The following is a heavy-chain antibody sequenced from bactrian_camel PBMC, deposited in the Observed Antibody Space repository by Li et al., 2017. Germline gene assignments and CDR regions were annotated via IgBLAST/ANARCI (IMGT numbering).Heavy chain of an antibody. D-gene: IGHD6*01. CDR1: EDTYRGNC. Sequence: HVQLVESGGGSVQAGGSLRLSCAASEDTYRGNCMGWFRQAPGKMREGVAYIETDSITKYADSVKGRFTISQDSAKKTLYLQMDSLKPEDTGMYYCAADPSPGGGSWLKFGYWGQGTQVTVS. J-gene: IGHJ6*01. CDR2: IETDSIT. CDR3: AADPSPGGGSWLKFGY. V-gene: IGHV3S53*01.